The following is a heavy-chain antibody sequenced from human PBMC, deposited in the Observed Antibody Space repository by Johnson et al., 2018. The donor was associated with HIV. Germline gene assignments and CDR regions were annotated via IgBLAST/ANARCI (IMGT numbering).Heavy chain of an antibody. J-gene: IGHJ3*02. V-gene: IGHV3-48*03. CDR1: GFTFDDHD. CDR3: ARDSTPWGGDSVAYSFDI. CDR2: ISSSGSTI. D-gene: IGHD4-17*01. Sequence: VHLVESGGGVVRPGGSLRLSCTASGFTFDDHDMSWVRQLPGQGLEWVSYISSSGSTIYYADSVKGRFTISRDNAKNSLYLQMNSLRDEDTAVYYCARDSTPWGGDSVAYSFDIWGQGRIVTVSS.